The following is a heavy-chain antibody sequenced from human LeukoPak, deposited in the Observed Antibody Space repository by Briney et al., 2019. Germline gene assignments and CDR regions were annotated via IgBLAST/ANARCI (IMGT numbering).Heavy chain of an antibody. V-gene: IGHV1-24*01. J-gene: IGHJ1*01. CDR1: GYTLTELS. D-gene: IGHD1-26*01. CDR3: ATVGSGSYPGEYFQH. Sequence: ASVKVSCKVSGYTLTELSMHWVRQAPGKGLEWMGGFDPEDGVTIYAQKFQGRVTMTEDTSTDTAYMELSSLRSEDTAVYYCATVGSGSYPGEYFQHWGQGTLVTVSS. CDR2: FDPEDGVT.